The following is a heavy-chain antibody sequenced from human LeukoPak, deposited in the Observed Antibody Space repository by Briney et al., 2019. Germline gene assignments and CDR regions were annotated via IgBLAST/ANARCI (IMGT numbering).Heavy chain of an antibody. Sequence: SETLSLTCTVSGGSTSSSNYIWGWIRRPPGEGLEWIGSIHYSGSTYYNPSLKSRVTISVDTSKNLLALKLSSVTAADTAVYYCARQVSSIIARPFDYWGQGTQVTVSS. CDR3: ARQVSSIIARPFDY. CDR2: IHYSGST. J-gene: IGHJ4*02. CDR1: GGSTSSSNYI. D-gene: IGHD6-6*01. V-gene: IGHV4-39*01.